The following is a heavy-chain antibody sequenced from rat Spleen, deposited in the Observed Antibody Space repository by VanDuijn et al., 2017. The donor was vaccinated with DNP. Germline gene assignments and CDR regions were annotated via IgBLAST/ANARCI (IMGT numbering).Heavy chain of an antibody. V-gene: IGHV5-31*01. CDR3: ARRYYDGYYYALDA. J-gene: IGHJ4*01. CDR2: ITTSGGNT. CDR1: GFTFSTFW. Sequence: EVQLVESGGDLVQPGGSLKLSCVASGFTFSTFWMTWIRQVPGKGLEWVASITTSGGNTYYPDSVKGRFTISRDNAKNIQYLQMESLRSEDTATDYCARRYYDGYYYALDAWGQGTSVTVSS. D-gene: IGHD1-12*03.